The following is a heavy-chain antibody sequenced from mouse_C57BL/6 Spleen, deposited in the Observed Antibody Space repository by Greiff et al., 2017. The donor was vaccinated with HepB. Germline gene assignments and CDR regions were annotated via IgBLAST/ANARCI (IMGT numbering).Heavy chain of an antibody. CDR2: IWSGGST. J-gene: IGHJ4*01. D-gene: IGHD2-5*01. Sequence: QVHVKQSGPGLVQPSQSLSITCTVSGFSLTSYGVHWVRQSPGKGLEWLGLIWSGGSTDYNAAFISRLSISKDNSKSQVFFKMNSLQADETAIYYCARKDDSNYFGYAMDYWGQGTSVTVSS. CDR3: ARKDDSNYFGYAMDY. V-gene: IGHV2-2*01. CDR1: GFSLTSYG.